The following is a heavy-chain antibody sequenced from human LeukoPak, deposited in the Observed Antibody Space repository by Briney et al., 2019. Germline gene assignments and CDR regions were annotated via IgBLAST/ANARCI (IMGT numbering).Heavy chain of an antibody. CDR3: ARGGFNYYDSSGHPYYFDY. V-gene: IGHV1-69*13. D-gene: IGHD3-22*01. J-gene: IGHJ4*02. CDR1: GGTFSSYA. CDR2: IIPIFGTA. Sequence: SVKVSCKASGGTFSSYAISWVRQAPGQGLEWMGGIIPIFGTANYAQKFQGRVTITADESTSTAYMELSSLRSEDTAVYYCARGGFNYYDSSGHPYYFDYWGQGTLVTVSS.